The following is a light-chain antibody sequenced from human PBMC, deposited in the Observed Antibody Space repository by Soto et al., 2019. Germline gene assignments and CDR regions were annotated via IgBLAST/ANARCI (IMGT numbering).Light chain of an antibody. Sequence: QSALTQPASVSGSPGQSLTISCTGTSSDVGGYNYVSWYQQHPGKAPKLMIYEVSDRPSGISSRFSGSKSGNTASLTISGLQTEDEADYYCSSYTSSSTLFGTGTKVTV. J-gene: IGLJ1*01. CDR1: SSDVGGYNY. CDR2: EVS. V-gene: IGLV2-14*01. CDR3: SSYTSSSTL.